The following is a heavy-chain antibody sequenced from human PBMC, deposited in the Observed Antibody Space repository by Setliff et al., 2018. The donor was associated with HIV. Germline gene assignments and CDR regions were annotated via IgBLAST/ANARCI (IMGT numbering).Heavy chain of an antibody. CDR3: TRRRRGYCTSTSRLYYYYMDV. CDR1: GFTFGDYA. D-gene: IGHD2-2*01. CDR2: IRSKAYGGTT. J-gene: IGHJ6*03. Sequence: PGESLKISCTASGFTFGDYAMSWFRQAPGKGLEWVGFIRSKAYGGTTEYAASVKGRFTISRDDSKSIAYLQMKSLKTEDTAVYFCTRRRRGYCTSTSRLYYYYMDVWGKGTTVTVSS. V-gene: IGHV3-49*03.